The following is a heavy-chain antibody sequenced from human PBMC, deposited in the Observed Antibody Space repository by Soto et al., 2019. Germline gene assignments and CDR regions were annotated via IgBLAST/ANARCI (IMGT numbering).Heavy chain of an antibody. J-gene: IGHJ4*02. D-gene: IGHD3-16*01. Sequence: GASVKVSFKAAGYTFTSYAMPWVLQAPGQRLEWMGWINAGNGNTKYSQKFQGRVTITRDTSASTAYMELSSLRSEDTAVYYCARGPVGDGYVFDYWGQGTLVTVSS. V-gene: IGHV1-3*01. CDR2: INAGNGNT. CDR1: GYTFTSYA. CDR3: ARGPVGDGYVFDY.